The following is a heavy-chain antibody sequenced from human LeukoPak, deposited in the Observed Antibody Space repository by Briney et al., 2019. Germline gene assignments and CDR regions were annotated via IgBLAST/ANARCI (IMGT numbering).Heavy chain of an antibody. CDR2: NSSSSSTI. V-gene: IGHV3-48*02. J-gene: IGHJ4*02. CDR3: ARADYYDSSGYFEEGAY. CDR1: GFTFSNAW. D-gene: IGHD3-22*01. Sequence: GGSLRLSCAASGFTFSNAWMSLVRRAPGKGLEWVSYNSSSSSTIYYADSVKGRFTISRDNAKNSLYLQMNSLRDEDTAVYYCARADYYDSSGYFEEGAYWGQGTLVTVSS.